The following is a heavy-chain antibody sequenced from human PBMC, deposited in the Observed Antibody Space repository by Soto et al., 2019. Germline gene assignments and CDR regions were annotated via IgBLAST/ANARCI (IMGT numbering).Heavy chain of an antibody. Sequence: EVQLVESGGGVVRPGGSLRLSCAASGSTFDDNGMSWVRQAPGKGLEWVSGINRNGGSTGCADSVKGRFTISRGNAKNSLYPQMNSLRAEDTALYYCARSVGATNWFDPWGQGTLVTVSS. J-gene: IGHJ5*02. D-gene: IGHD1-26*01. CDR1: GSTFDDNG. CDR2: INRNGGST. CDR3: ARSVGATNWFDP. V-gene: IGHV3-20*04.